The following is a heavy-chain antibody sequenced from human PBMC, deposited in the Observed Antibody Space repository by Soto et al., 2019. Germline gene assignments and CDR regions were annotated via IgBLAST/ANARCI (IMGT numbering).Heavy chain of an antibody. CDR2: ISYSGST. CDR3: GRADRANTMAYINWFNA. D-gene: IGHD3-10*01. Sequence: SETPSLTFTVSDGSISSYYCSWIRQPPGKGLEWIGYISYSGSTNYNPSLNSRVTISVDTSKNQFSLNLSSVTAADTAVYYCGRADRANTMAYINWFNAWGQGSLV. CDR1: DGSISSYY. J-gene: IGHJ5*02. V-gene: IGHV4-59*01.